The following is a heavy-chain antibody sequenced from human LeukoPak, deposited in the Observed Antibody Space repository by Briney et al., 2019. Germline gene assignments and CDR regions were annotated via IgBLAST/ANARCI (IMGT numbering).Heavy chain of an antibody. V-gene: IGHV1-69*06. J-gene: IGHJ5*02. D-gene: IGHD5-12*01. CDR2: IIPIFGTA. CDR3: ARKKGYSGYDFGPFDP. Sequence: ASVTVSCKASGGTFSSYAISWVRQAPGQGLEWMGGIIPIFGTANYAQKFQGRVTITADKSTSTAYMELSSLRSEDTAVYYCARKKGYSGYDFGPFDPWGQGTLVTVSS. CDR1: GGTFSSYA.